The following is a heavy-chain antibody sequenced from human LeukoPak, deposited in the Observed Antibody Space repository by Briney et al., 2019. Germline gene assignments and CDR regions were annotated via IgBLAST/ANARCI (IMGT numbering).Heavy chain of an antibody. D-gene: IGHD2-2*01. CDR1: GYTFTGYY. CDR2: INPNSGGT. CDR3: ARESSLVVPASWFDP. V-gene: IGHV1-2*02. Sequence: ASVKVSCKASGYTFTGYYMHWVRQAPGQGLEWMGWINPNSGGTNYAQKFQGRVTMTRDTSISTAYMELSRLRSDDTAVYYCARESSLVVPASWFDPWGQGTLVTVSS. J-gene: IGHJ5*02.